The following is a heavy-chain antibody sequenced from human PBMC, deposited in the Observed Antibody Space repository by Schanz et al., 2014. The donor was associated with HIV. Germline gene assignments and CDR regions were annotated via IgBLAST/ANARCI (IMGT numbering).Heavy chain of an antibody. CDR3: IGDAFGSKDV. CDR1: VSRFSFSDFA. Sequence: EVQLLESGGGLVQPGGSLRLSCAVSVSRFSFSDFAMSWVRQAPGKGLEWVSSLSARSGDTYYADSVKGRFTISRDNARNTVHLQMSSLRTDDTAVYHCIGDAFGSKDVWGQGTTVTVSS. J-gene: IGHJ6*02. V-gene: IGHV3-23*01. D-gene: IGHD3-3*01. CDR2: LSARSGDT.